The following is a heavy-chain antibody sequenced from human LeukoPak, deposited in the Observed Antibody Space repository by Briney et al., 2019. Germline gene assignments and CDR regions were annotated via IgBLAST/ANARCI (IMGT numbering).Heavy chain of an antibody. Sequence: GGSLRVSCAASDLTFSTFTMHWVRQAPGKGLEWLSSISSSSRTINYADSVQGRFTVSRDNANSSMFLQMNELRREDTAVYYCAKGSPRGGFDSWGQGTLVTVSS. CDR3: AKGSPRGGFDS. CDR1: DLTFSTFT. D-gene: IGHD3-16*01. CDR2: ISSSSRTI. J-gene: IGHJ5*01. V-gene: IGHV3-48*01.